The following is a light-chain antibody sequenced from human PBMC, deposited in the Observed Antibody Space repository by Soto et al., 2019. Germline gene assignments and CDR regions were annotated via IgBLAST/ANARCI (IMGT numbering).Light chain of an antibody. CDR3: LQHNSYPRT. V-gene: IGKV1-17*02. J-gene: IGKJ1*01. CDR2: AAS. CDR1: QGIGND. Sequence: DIQMTQSPSSLSASVGDRVTITCRASQGIGNDLGWYLQKPGKAPKRLIYAASSLPSGVPSRFSGSGSGTEITLTISNLQPEDFATYYCLQHNSYPRTFGQGTKVEIK.